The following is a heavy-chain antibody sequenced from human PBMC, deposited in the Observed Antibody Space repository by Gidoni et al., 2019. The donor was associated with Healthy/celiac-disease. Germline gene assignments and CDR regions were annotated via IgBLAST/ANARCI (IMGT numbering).Heavy chain of an antibody. CDR3: AKDSRVAYDAFDI. D-gene: IGHD3-3*01. CDR1: GFTFSSYA. V-gene: IGHV3-23*01. J-gene: IGHJ3*02. CDR2: ISGSGGST. Sequence: EVQLLESGRGLVQPGGSLRRSCAAAGFTFSSYAMSWVRQAPGTGLEWVSAISGSGGSTYYADSVKGRFTISRDNSKNTLYLQMNSLRAEDTAVYYCAKDSRVAYDAFDIWGQGTMVTVSS.